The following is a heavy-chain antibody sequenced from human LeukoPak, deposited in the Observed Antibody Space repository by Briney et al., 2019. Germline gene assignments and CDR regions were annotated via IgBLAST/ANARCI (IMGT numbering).Heavy chain of an antibody. J-gene: IGHJ5*02. V-gene: IGHV3-23*01. CDR3: AKDQFYHDYVPGWFDP. CDR2: ISGSGGST. CDR1: GFTFTSYA. D-gene: IGHD3-16*01. Sequence: GGSLRLSCAVSGFTFTSYAMSWVRQAPGKGLEWGSGISGSGGSTYYADSAKGRFIISRENSKKMLHLQMNSLRAEDTAVYYCAKDQFYHDYVPGWFDPWGQGTLVTVSS.